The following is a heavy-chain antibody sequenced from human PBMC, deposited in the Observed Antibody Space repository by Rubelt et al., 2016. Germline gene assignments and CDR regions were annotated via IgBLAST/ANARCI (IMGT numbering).Heavy chain of an antibody. CDR2: IKQDGSEK. CDR3: ARVLCVEGGGYNSGVDY. Sequence: EVQLVASGGGLVQPGGSLRLSCAASGFTFSNYWMSWVRQAPGKGLEWVANIKQDGSEKYYVDSVKCRLTISRDNAKNSLYREVSSLRAEGTAVEYGARVLCVEGGGYNSGVDYGGQGTLVTVSS. V-gene: IGHV3-7*03. D-gene: IGHD5-24*01. CDR1: GFTFSNYW. J-gene: IGHJ4*02.